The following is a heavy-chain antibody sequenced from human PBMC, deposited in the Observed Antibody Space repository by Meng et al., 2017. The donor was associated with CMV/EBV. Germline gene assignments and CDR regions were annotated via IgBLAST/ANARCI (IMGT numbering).Heavy chain of an antibody. CDR3: AKDISYGGNGPFDY. V-gene: IGHV3-43*01. CDR1: GFTFDDYT. CDR2: ISWDGGST. D-gene: IGHD4-23*01. Sequence: GESLKISCAASGFTFDDYTMHWVRQAPGKGLEWVSLISWDGGSTYYADSVKGRFTISRDNSKNSLYLQMNSLRTEDTALHYCAKDISYGGNGPFDYWGQGTLVTVSS. J-gene: IGHJ4*02.